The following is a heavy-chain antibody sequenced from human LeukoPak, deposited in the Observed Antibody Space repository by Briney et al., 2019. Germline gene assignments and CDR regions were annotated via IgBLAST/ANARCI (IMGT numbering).Heavy chain of an antibody. J-gene: IGHJ6*04. D-gene: IGHD3-10*02. V-gene: IGHV3-74*01. CDR3: AELGITMIGGV. CDR2: INSDGSST. Sequence: GGSLRLSCAASGYTFSSYGMYWVRQAPGKGLVWVSRINSDGSSTSYADSVKGRFTISRDNAKNSLYLQMNSLRAEDTAVYYCAELGITMIGGVWGKGTTVTISS. CDR1: GYTFSSYG.